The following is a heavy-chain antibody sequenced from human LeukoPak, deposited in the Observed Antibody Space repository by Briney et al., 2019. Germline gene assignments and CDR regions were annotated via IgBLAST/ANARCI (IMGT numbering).Heavy chain of an antibody. J-gene: IGHJ6*03. CDR1: GLTFSNYS. D-gene: IGHD5-18*01. CDR2: ISPSSHYI. CDR3: ARDRHTAMVYYYYYMDV. Sequence: SGGSLRLSFAGSGLTFSNYSITWVRQAQGKGREGVSSISPSSHYIYYADSVRGRFTISRDNAGNSLYLQMNSLRDEDTAVYYCARDRHTAMVYYYYYMDVWGTGTTVTVSS. V-gene: IGHV3-21*04.